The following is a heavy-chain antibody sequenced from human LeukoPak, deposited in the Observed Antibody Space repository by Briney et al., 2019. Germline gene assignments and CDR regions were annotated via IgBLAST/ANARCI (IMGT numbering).Heavy chain of an antibody. J-gene: IGHJ4*02. CDR3: ARVMGRGAMAPFDY. CDR1: GFTFGSYA. V-gene: IGHV3-30-3*01. CDR2: ISYDGSNK. D-gene: IGHD3-16*01. Sequence: GGSLRLSCAASGFTFGSYAMHWVRQAPGKGLEWVAVISYDGSNKYYADSVKGRFTISRDNSKNTLYLQMNSLRAEDTAVYYCARVMGRGAMAPFDYWGQGTLVTVSS.